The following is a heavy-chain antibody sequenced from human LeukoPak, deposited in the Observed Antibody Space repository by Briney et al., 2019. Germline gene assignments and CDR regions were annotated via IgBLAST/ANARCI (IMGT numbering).Heavy chain of an antibody. CDR1: GGSFSDNF. CDR3: ARAASSVDYSGSYSPFDY. V-gene: IGHV4-34*01. Sequence: PSETLSLTCAVYGGSFSDNFWSWIRQPPGKGLEWIGEINHSGSTNYNPSLKTRLTISVDTSKNQFSLKLSSVTAADTAVYYCARAASSVDYSGSYSPFDYWGQGTLVTDSS. J-gene: IGHJ4*02. CDR2: INHSGST. D-gene: IGHD1-26*01.